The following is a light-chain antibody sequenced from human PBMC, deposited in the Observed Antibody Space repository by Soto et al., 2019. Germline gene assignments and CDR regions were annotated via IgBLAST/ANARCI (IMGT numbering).Light chain of an antibody. J-gene: IGKJ1*01. CDR2: KAS. CDR1: QSISSW. CDR3: QQYNSYSRT. Sequence: IHMTHSPSTLSASVGYRVTITCRASQSISSWLAWYQQKPGKAPKLLIYKASSLESGVPSRFSGSGSGTEFTLTISSLQPDDFATYYCQQYNSYSRTFGQGTKVDIK. V-gene: IGKV1-5*03.